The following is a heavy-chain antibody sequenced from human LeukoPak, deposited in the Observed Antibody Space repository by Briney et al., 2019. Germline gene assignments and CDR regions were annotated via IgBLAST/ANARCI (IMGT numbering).Heavy chain of an antibody. D-gene: IGHD3-22*01. CDR2: INSDGSSI. CDR3: ARVPVVVEDFDY. V-gene: IGHV3-74*01. J-gene: IGHJ4*02. CDR1: GFTFSSYW. Sequence: PGGSLRLSCAASGFTFSSYWMHLVRQAPGKGLVWVSDINSDGSSIRYADSVTGRFTISRDNAKNTLYLQMNRLRAEDTTVYYCARVPVVVEDFDYWGQGTLVTVSS.